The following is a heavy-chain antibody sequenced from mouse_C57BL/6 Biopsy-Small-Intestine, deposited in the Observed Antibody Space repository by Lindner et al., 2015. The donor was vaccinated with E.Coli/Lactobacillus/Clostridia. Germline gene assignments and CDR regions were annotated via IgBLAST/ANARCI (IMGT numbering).Heavy chain of an antibody. V-gene: IGHV5-17*01. CDR2: ISSASSLI. Sequence: VQLQESGGGLVRPGGSLKLSCAASGFTFSDSGMHWFRQAPEKGLEWIAYISSASSLIHYADTVKGRFTISRDNAKNTLFLQMTSLRSEDTAIYYCARGLLGYFDVWGTGTTVTVSS. CDR3: ARGLLGYFDV. D-gene: IGHD1-1*01. J-gene: IGHJ1*03. CDR1: GFTFSDSG.